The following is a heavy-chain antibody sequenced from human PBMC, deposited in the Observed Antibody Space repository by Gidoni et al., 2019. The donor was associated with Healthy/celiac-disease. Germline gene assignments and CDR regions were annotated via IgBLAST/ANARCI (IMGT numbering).Heavy chain of an antibody. V-gene: IGHV3-7*01. Sequence: EVQLVESGGGLVQPGGSLRLSCAASGFTFSSYWMSWVRQAPGKGLEWGANRKQDGSEKYYVDSVKGRFTISRDNAKNSLYLQMNSLRAEDTAVYYCARDRGFLEWPTDYYYYGMDVWGQGTTVTVSS. CDR3: ARDRGFLEWPTDYYYYGMDV. J-gene: IGHJ6*02. D-gene: IGHD3-3*01. CDR1: GFTFSSYW. CDR2: RKQDGSEK.